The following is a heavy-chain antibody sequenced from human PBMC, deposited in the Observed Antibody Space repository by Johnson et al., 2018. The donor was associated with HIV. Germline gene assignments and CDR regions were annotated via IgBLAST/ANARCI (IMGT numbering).Heavy chain of an antibody. CDR2: IHSGGST. Sequence: EVQLVESGGGLVQPGGSLRLSCAASAFTVSSNHMTWVRQAPGKGLEWVSVIHSGGSTNYADSVKGRFTISRDNFKNTLYLQMNSLRVEDTALYYCANAFWSGDTATGVGGFDIWGQGTMVTVSS. J-gene: IGHJ3*02. D-gene: IGHD3-3*01. CDR1: AFTVSSNH. CDR3: ANAFWSGDTATGVGGFDI. V-gene: IGHV3-66*01.